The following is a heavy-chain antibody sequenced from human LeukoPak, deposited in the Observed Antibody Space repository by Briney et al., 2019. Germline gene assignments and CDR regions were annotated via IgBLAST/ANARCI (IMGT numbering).Heavy chain of an antibody. Sequence: ASVKLSCKAAGYTFTGYYMHWVRNAPGQGLELMGWINPSSGGTNYAQKFQGRVTMTRDTSISTAYMELSRLRSDDTSVYYCGRLEAIAVGGTVRWGATAYWGQGTLVTVSS. D-gene: IGHD6-19*01. J-gene: IGHJ4*02. CDR1: GYTFTGYY. CDR2: INPSSGGT. CDR3: GRLEAIAVGGTVRWGATAY. V-gene: IGHV1-2*02.